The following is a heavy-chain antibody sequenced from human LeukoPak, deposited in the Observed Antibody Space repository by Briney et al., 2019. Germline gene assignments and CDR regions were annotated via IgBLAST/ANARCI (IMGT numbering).Heavy chain of an antibody. CDR1: GGSFSGYY. V-gene: IGHV4-59*01. CDR3: ARESYSSGSDDAFDI. Sequence: PSETLSLTCAVYGGSFSGYYWGWIRQPPGKGLEWIGYIYYSGSTNYNPSLKSRVTISVDTSKNQFSLKLSSVTAADTAVYYCARESYSSGSDDAFDIWGQGTMVTVSS. D-gene: IGHD6-19*01. CDR2: IYYSGST. J-gene: IGHJ3*02.